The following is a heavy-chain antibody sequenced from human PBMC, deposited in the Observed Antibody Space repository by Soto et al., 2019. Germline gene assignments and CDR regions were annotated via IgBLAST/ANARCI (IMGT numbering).Heavy chain of an antibody. CDR3: ARDSSDFDYYDSSGYFYYFDY. V-gene: IGHV1-69*06. D-gene: IGHD3-22*01. Sequence: EASVKVSCKASGGTFSSYAISWVRQAPGQGLEWMGGIIPIFGTANYAQKFQGRVTITADKSTSTAYMELSSLRSEDTAVYYCARDSSDFDYYDSSGYFYYFDYWVQGTLVTVSS. J-gene: IGHJ4*02. CDR1: GGTFSSYA. CDR2: IIPIFGTA.